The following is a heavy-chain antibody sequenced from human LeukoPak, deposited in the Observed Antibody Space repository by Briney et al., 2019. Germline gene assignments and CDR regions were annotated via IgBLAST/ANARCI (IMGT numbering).Heavy chain of an antibody. CDR1: GFTFSGSA. CDR2: IDKKDKGYATAT. CDR3: TRDSGTYNWFDP. Sequence: PGGSLKLSCAASGFTFSGSAIHWVRQSSGKGLEWVGQIDKKDKGYATATAYAASVTGRFTISRDDSIITAYLQMKSLRTEDTALYYCTRDSGTYNWFDPWGQGTLVTVSS. D-gene: IGHD1-26*01. V-gene: IGHV3-73*01. J-gene: IGHJ5*02.